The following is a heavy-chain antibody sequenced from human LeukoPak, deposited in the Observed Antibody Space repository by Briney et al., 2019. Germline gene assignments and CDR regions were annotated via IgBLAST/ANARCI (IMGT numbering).Heavy chain of an antibody. J-gene: IGHJ4*02. CDR2: ISGSGGST. D-gene: IGHD5-12*01. CDR3: AKDQADIVATISDY. Sequence: LGGSLRLSCAASGFTFSSYAMSWVRQAPGKGLEWVSAISGSGGSTYYADSVKGRFTISRDNSKNTLYLQMNSLRAEDTAVYYCAKDQADIVATISDYWGQGTLVTVSS. V-gene: IGHV3-23*01. CDR1: GFTFSSYA.